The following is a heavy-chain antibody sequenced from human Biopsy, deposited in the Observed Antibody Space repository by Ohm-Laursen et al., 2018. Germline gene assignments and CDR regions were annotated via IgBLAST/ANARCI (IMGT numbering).Heavy chain of an antibody. D-gene: IGHD6-19*01. V-gene: IGHV3-33*01. J-gene: IGHJ2*01. CDR2: IWYDGSNG. CDR3: ARRAVAGTYNWYFDL. Sequence: SLRLSCTASGFIFNYGMHWVRQAPGKGLEWVAVIWYDGSNGNYADSVKGRFTISRDNSKNTLYLQMNSLRAEDTAVYYCARRAVAGTYNWYFDLWAVAPWSLSPQ. CDR1: GFIFNYG.